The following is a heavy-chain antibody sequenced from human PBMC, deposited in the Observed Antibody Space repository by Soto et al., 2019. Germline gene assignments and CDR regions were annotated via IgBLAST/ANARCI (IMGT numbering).Heavy chain of an antibody. J-gene: IGHJ4*02. CDR3: ARQGEGFYQRQIDF. D-gene: IGHD3-10*01. CDR1: GFTFTSYW. CDR2: VFPGDSDT. Sequence: GESLKISCKGSGFTFTSYWIAWVRQMPGKGPEWMGVVFPGDSDTRYSPSFQGQVVISADKSTSTAYLQWSSLKASDSAIYYCARQGEGFYQRQIDFWGQGTLVKVSS. V-gene: IGHV5-51*01.